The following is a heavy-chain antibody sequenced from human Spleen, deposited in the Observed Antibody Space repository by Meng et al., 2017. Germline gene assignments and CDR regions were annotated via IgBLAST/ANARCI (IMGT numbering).Heavy chain of an antibody. CDR1: GGTFSSYA. D-gene: IGHD6-25*01. CDR2: IIPIFGTA. J-gene: IGHJ4*02. CDR3: ARDEDISAAGKLFGDY. Sequence: QVQVVQAGGEVKKPVSSVKVSCKASGGTFSSYAISWVRQAPGQGLEWMGGIIPIFGTANYAQKFQGRVTITADESTSTAYMELSSLRSEDTAVYYCARDEDISAAGKLFGDYWGQGTLVTVSS. V-gene: IGHV1-69*01.